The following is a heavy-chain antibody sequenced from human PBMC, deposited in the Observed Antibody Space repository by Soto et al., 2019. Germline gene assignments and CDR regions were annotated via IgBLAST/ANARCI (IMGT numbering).Heavy chain of an antibody. CDR1: GFTFSNYA. CDR2: IYSNGGST. D-gene: IGHD3-22*01. CDR3: VKDRYYYDSSAYRSAY. Sequence: GGSLRLSCSASGFTFSNYAMHWVRQAPGKGLEYVSAIYSNGGSTFYADSVRGRFTISRDNSKSTLYLQMSSLRAEDTAVYYCVKDRYYYDSSAYRSAYWGQGTLVTVSS. V-gene: IGHV3-64D*06. J-gene: IGHJ4*02.